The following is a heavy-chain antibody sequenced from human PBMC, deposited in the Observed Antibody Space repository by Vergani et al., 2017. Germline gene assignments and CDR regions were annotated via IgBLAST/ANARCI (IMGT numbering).Heavy chain of an antibody. D-gene: IGHD1-1*01. V-gene: IGHV3-9*01. CDR3: AKGGWNYWFDS. CDR1: GFTFDDYA. CDR2: ISWNSGSI. Sequence: EVQLVESGGGLVQPGRSLRLSCAASGFTFDDYAMHWVRQAPGKGLEWVSGISWNSGSIGYADSVKGRFTISRDNSKSTLYLQMNSLRAEDTAIYYCAKGGWNYWFDSWGQGTLVIVS. J-gene: IGHJ5*01.